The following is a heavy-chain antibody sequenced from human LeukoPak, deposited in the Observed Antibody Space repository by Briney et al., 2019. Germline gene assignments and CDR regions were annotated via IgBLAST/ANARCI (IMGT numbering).Heavy chain of an antibody. D-gene: IGHD2-2*01. CDR2: ILAYNGNR. V-gene: IGHV1-18*01. CDR3: ARDQYQLLNYYHYYMDV. Sequence: GASVKLSCKISGYTFTSFGTMWVRQPPGQVREWVGWILAYNGNRKYAQKLQGRGTMTTATSTSTAYMELRSLRSDDTAVYYCARDQYQLLNYYHYYMDVWGRGTTVTV. CDR1: GYTFTSFG. J-gene: IGHJ6*03.